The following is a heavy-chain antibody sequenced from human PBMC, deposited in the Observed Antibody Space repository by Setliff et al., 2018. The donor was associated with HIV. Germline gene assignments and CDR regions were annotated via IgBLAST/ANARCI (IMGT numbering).Heavy chain of an antibody. Sequence: GASVKVSCKASGFTFNHYALSWVRQAPGQRLEWMGWINAGNGNTKYSQKFQGRVTITRDTSASTAYMELSSLRPEDTAVYYCASPTAIPHWGQGTLVTVSS. CDR2: INAGNGNT. D-gene: IGHD2-21*02. J-gene: IGHJ4*02. CDR3: ASPTAIPH. V-gene: IGHV1-3*01. CDR1: GFTFNHYA.